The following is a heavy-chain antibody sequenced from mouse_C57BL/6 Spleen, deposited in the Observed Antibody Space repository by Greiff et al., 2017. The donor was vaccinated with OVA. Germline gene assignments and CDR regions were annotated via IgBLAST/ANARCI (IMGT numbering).Heavy chain of an antibody. D-gene: IGHD2-1*01. J-gene: IGHJ3*01. Sequence: QVQLQQPGAELVKPGASVKMSCKASGYTFTSYWITWVKQRPGQGLERIGDIYPGSGSTNYTEKFKSKATLTVDTSSSPAYMQHSSLTSEDSAVYYCAREEDGNPFAYWGQGTLVTVSA. CDR2: IYPGSGST. CDR1: GYTFTSYW. CDR3: AREEDGNPFAY. V-gene: IGHV1-55*01.